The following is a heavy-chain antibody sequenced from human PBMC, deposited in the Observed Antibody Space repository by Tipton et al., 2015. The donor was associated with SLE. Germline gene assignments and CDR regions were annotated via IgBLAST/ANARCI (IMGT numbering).Heavy chain of an antibody. CDR3: ARWGIVVVPAGDYYGMDV. D-gene: IGHD2-2*01. Sequence: SLRLSCAASGFTFSNAWMSWVRQAPGKGLEWVGRIKSKTDGGTTDYAAPVKGRFTISRDDSKNTLYLQMNSLKTEDTAVYYCARWGIVVVPAGDYYGMDVWGQGTTVTVSS. V-gene: IGHV3-15*01. J-gene: IGHJ6*02. CDR2: IKSKTDGGTT. CDR1: GFTFSNAW.